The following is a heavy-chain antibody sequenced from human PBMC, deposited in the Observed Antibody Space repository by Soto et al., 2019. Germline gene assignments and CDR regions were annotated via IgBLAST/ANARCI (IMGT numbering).Heavy chain of an antibody. CDR2: IYHSGST. Sequence: PSETLSLTCAVSGYSISSGYYWGWIRQPPGKGLEWIGSIYHSGSTYYNPSLKSRVTISVDTSKNQFSLKLSSVTAADTAVYYCARDLGFRFDPWGQGTLVTV. V-gene: IGHV4-38-2*02. D-gene: IGHD3-10*01. J-gene: IGHJ5*02. CDR1: GYSISSGYY. CDR3: ARDLGFRFDP.